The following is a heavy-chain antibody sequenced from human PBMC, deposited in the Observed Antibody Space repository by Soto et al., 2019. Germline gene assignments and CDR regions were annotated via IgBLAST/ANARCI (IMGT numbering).Heavy chain of an antibody. CDR1: GFTFSSYS. Sequence: GGSLRLSCAASGFTFSSYSMNWVRQAPGKGLEWVSSISSSSSYIYYADSVKGRFTISRDNAKNSLYLQMNSLRAEDTAVYYCASHRNLDRSVGAVGYWVQGTLVTVSS. CDR3: ASHRNLDRSVGAVGY. J-gene: IGHJ4*02. CDR2: ISSSSSYI. D-gene: IGHD3-16*01. V-gene: IGHV3-21*01.